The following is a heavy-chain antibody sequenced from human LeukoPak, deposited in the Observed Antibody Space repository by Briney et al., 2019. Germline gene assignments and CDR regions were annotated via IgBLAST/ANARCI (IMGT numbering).Heavy chain of an antibody. CDR2: INPNSGGT. Sequence: ASVKVSCKASGYTFTGYYMHWVRQAPGQGLEWMGWINPNSGGTNYAQKFQGRVTMTRDTSISTAYMELSRLRSDDTAVYYCAREMVGATHGNWFDPWGQGTLVTVSS. D-gene: IGHD1-26*01. CDR3: AREMVGATHGNWFDP. J-gene: IGHJ5*02. CDR1: GYTFTGYY. V-gene: IGHV1-2*02.